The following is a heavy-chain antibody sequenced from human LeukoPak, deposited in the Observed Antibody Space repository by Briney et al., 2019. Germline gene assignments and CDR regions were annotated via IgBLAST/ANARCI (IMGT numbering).Heavy chain of an antibody. V-gene: IGHV3-23*01. J-gene: IGHJ6*02. CDR2: ISGSGSIT. D-gene: IGHD6-19*01. CDR1: GFNFSSYG. Sequence: GGSLRLSCAGSGFNFSSYGMSWVRQAPGKGLEWVSAISGSGSITFYADSVKGRFTVSRDNSRITLYLQMSSLRAEDTAVYYCAKEPVAVPSYYGMDVWGQGTTVTVSS. CDR3: AKEPVAVPSYYGMDV.